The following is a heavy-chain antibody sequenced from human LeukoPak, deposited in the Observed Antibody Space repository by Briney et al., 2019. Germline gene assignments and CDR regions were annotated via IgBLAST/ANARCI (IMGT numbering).Heavy chain of an antibody. CDR3: ARVSQQLVLDY. CDR2: ISSNGGST. V-gene: IGHV3-64*01. Sequence: GGSLRLSCAASGFTFSSYAMHWVRQAPGKGLEYVSAISSNGGSTYYANSVKGRFTISRDNSKNTLYLQMGSLRAEDMAVYYCARVSQQLVLDYWGQGTLVTVSS. CDR1: GFTFSSYA. D-gene: IGHD6-6*01. J-gene: IGHJ4*02.